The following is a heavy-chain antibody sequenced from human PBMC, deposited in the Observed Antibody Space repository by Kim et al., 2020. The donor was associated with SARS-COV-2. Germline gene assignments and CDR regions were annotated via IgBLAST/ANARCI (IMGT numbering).Heavy chain of an antibody. V-gene: IGHV1-69*01. D-gene: IGHD5-12*01. J-gene: IGHJ4*02. Sequence: QKFQGRVTSTADESTSTAYMELSSLRSEDTAVYYCARPRGIVATIGGFDYWGQGTLVTVSS. CDR3: ARPRGIVATIGGFDY.